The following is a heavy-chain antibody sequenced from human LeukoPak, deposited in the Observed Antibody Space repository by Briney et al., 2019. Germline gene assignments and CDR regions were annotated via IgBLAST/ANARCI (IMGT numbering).Heavy chain of an antibody. Sequence: ASVKVSCKASGYTFTTYDISWVRQAPGQGLECMGWISGYHGNTNYAQKLQGRVTMTTDTSTTTAYLELRSLRSDDTAVYYRARTPVYYDILTGSVFDYWGQGTLVTVSS. J-gene: IGHJ4*02. D-gene: IGHD3-9*01. CDR2: ISGYHGNT. CDR1: GYTFTTYD. V-gene: IGHV1-18*01. CDR3: ARTPVYYDILTGSVFDY.